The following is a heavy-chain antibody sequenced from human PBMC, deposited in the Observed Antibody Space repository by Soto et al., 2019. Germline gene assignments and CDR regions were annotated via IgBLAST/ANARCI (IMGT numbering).Heavy chain of an antibody. CDR2: IYYSGST. D-gene: IGHD1-26*01. J-gene: IGHJ5*02. V-gene: IGHV4-31*03. CDR3: ARFTNNILIPYSRRDWCVP. CDR1: GGSIRSGGYY. Sequence: QVQLQESGPGLVKSSQTLSLTCTVSGGSIRSGGYYWRWIRQHPGKGLEWIGYIYYSGSTHYNPSLSSRVTITLNAAGNQVTLRLSSVAAADTSIYACARFTNNILIPYSRRDWCVPLCQGTLVTVSS.